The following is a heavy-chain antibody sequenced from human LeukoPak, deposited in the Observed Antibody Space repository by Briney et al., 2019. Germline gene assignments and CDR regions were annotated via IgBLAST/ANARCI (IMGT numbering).Heavy chain of an antibody. J-gene: IGHJ3*02. Sequence: SQTLSLTCTVSGGSISSGSYYWSWIRQPAGKGLEWIGRIYTSGSTNYNPSLKSRVTISVDTSKNQFSLKLSSVTAADTAVYYCARDQGEKSAYYDILPGYYAFDIWGQGTMVTVSS. CDR3: ARDQGEKSAYYDILPGYYAFDI. CDR2: IYTSGST. D-gene: IGHD3-9*01. V-gene: IGHV4-61*02. CDR1: GGSISSGSYY.